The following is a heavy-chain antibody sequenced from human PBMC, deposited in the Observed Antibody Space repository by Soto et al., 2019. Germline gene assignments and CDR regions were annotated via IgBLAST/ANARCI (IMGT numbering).Heavy chain of an antibody. CDR2: ISAYNGNT. CDR1: GYTFTSYG. V-gene: IGHV1-18*04. J-gene: IGHJ6*02. CDR3: ARDGRARSAYSSDYYYFSGMDV. D-gene: IGHD3-3*01. Sequence: ASVKVSCKASGYTFTSYGISWVRQAPGQGLEWMGWISAYNGNTNYAQKLQGRVTMTTDTSTSTAYMELRSLRSDDTAVYFCARDGRARSAYSSDYYYFSGMDVWGQGTTVTVSS.